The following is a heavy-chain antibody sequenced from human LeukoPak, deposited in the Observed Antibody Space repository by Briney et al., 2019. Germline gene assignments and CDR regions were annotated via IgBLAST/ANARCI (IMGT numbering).Heavy chain of an antibody. J-gene: IGHJ5*02. Sequence: PSETLSLTCTVSGGSISSYSWSWIRQPPGRGLEWIGFMFYRGSTNFNPSFRSRVTMSLDTSKNQFSLKLSSVTAADTAVYYCARECPNWFDPWGQGTLVTVSS. V-gene: IGHV4-59*12. CDR3: ARECPNWFDP. CDR2: MFYRGST. CDR1: GGSISSYS. D-gene: IGHD5/OR15-5a*01.